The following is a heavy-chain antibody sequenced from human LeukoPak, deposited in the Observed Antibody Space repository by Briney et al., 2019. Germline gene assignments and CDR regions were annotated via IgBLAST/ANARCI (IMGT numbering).Heavy chain of an antibody. J-gene: IGHJ6*03. CDR2: MNPNSGNT. Sequence: EASVKVSCKASGYTFTSYGISWVRQAPGQGLEWMGWMNPNSGNTGYAQKFQGRVTITRNTSITTAYMELSSLRSEDTAVYFCARGVLTTPYYYYYMDVWGKGTTVTVSS. V-gene: IGHV1-8*03. CDR3: ARGVLTTPYYYYYMDV. CDR1: GYTFTSYG. D-gene: IGHD1-1*01.